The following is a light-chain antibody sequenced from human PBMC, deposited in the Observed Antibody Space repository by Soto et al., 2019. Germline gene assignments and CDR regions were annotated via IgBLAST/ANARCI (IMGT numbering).Light chain of an antibody. Sequence: DVVMTQSPLSLPVTLGQPASISCRSNQSLVHSDGIAYFSWFQQRPGRSPRRLIYKVSNRDSGVPARFSGSGSGTEFALKISRVEAEEVGIYYCMQGTHWPITFGQGTRLEIK. CDR1: QSLVHSDGIAY. CDR3: MQGTHWPIT. V-gene: IGKV2-30*02. J-gene: IGKJ5*01. CDR2: KVS.